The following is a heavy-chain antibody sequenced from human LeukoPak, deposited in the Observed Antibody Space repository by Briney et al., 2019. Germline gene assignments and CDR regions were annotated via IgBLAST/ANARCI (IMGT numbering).Heavy chain of an antibody. CDR1: DGSINSDGYY. CDR3: ARSDWGSTFGY. Sequence: PSQTLSLTCTVSDGSINSDGYYWSWIRQPAGKELEWIGRIYTSGSTNYNPSLKSRVTISLDTSKNQFSLNLSSVTAADTAVYYCARSDWGSTFGYWGQGTLVTVSS. CDR2: IYTSGST. V-gene: IGHV4-61*02. D-gene: IGHD2-21*01. J-gene: IGHJ4*02.